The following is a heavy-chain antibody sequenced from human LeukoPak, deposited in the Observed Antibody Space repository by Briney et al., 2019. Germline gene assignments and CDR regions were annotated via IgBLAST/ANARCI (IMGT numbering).Heavy chain of an antibody. Sequence: SETLSLTCTVSGGSISSYYWSWIRQPPGKGLEWIGYIYYSGSTNYSPSLKSRVTISVDTSKNQFSLKLSSVTAADTAVYYCARHSIIGGTEYAFDVWGQGTMVTVSS. J-gene: IGHJ3*01. D-gene: IGHD2-15*01. CDR2: IYYSGST. CDR1: GGSISSYY. V-gene: IGHV4-59*08. CDR3: ARHSIIGGTEYAFDV.